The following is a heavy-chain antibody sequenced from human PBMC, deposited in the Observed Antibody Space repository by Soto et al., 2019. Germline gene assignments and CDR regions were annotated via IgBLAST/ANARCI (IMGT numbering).Heavy chain of an antibody. CDR3: ARHAYSSSSFRYYYGMDV. V-gene: IGHV6-1*01. CDR1: GDSVSSNSAA. J-gene: IGHJ6*02. D-gene: IGHD6-6*01. CDR2: TYYRSKWYN. Sequence: SKTLSLTCVISGDSVSSNSAAWNWIRQSPSRGREWLGRTYYRSKWYNDYAVSVKSRITINPDTSKNQFSLQLNSVTPEDTAVYYCARHAYSSSSFRYYYGMDVWGQGTTVTVSS.